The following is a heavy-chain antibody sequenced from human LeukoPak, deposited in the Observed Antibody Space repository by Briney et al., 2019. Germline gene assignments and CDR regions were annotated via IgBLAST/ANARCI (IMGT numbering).Heavy chain of an antibody. V-gene: IGHV7-4-1*02. J-gene: IGHJ3*02. CDR1: GYTFTSYA. D-gene: IGHD3-10*01. Sequence: EASVKVSCKASGYTFTSYAMNWVRQAPGQGLEWMGWINTNTGNPTYAQGFTGRFVFSLDTSVSTAYLQISSLKAEDTAVYYCASHMVRGVIGAFDIWGQGTMVTVSS. CDR2: INTNTGNP. CDR3: ASHMVRGVIGAFDI.